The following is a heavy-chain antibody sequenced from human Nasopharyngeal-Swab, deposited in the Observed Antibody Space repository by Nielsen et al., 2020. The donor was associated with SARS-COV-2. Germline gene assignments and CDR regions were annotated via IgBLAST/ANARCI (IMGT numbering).Heavy chain of an antibody. CDR1: AGTSNNYA. J-gene: IGHJ6*02. Sequence: SVKVSCKASAGTSNNYAITWVRQAPGQGLEWMGRIIPILDIVHFAQKLRGRVTITADKSTNTAYMELSSLRSEDTAVFYCARDRERDWIVVAGYYGMDVWGQGTTVTVSS. CDR2: IIPILDIV. CDR3: ARDRERDWIVVAGYYGMDV. D-gene: IGHD6-13*01. V-gene: IGHV1-69*04.